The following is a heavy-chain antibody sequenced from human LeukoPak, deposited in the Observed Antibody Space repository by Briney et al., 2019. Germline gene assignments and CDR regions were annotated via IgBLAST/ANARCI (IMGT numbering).Heavy chain of an antibody. J-gene: IGHJ5*02. CDR1: GYTFTTYY. V-gene: IGHV1-46*01. Sequence: GASVKVSCKASGYTFTTYYMHWVRQAPGQGLEWMGMINPSGGSTTYAQKFQGRVTMTRDMSTSTVYMELSSLRSDDTAVFYCARGKQWLVQNTGNWFDPWGQGTLVIVSS. D-gene: IGHD6-19*01. CDR2: INPSGGST. CDR3: ARGKQWLVQNTGNWFDP.